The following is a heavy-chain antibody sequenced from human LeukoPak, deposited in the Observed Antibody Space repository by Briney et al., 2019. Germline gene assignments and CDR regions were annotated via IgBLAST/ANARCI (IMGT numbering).Heavy chain of an antibody. CDR3: AKWGDYDVLSGYYVSDY. CDR2: ITGGGSGI. Sequence: GASLRLSCAASGFTFSNYAMSWVRQAPGKGLEWVSAITGGGSGIYYADSMRSRFTISRDNSKNTLYLQINSLRAEDTAVYYCAKWGDYDVLSGYYVSDYWGQGTLVTVSS. J-gene: IGHJ4*02. V-gene: IGHV3-23*01. D-gene: IGHD3-9*01. CDR1: GFTFSNYA.